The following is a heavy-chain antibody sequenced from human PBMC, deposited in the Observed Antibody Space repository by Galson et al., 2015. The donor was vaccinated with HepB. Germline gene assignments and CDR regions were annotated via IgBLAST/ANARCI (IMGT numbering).Heavy chain of an antibody. CDR3: ARYPVTSIAVAGTGNYYYYYGMDV. CDR2: IYTSGST. J-gene: IGHJ6*02. V-gene: IGHV4-4*07. Sequence: TLSLTCTVSGGSISSSYRSWIRQPAGTGLEWIGRIYTSGSTNYNPSLKSRVTMSVDTSKNQFSLKLSSVTAADTAVYYCARYPVTSIAVAGTGNYYYYYGMDVWGQGTTVTVSS. D-gene: IGHD6-19*01. CDR1: GGSISSSY.